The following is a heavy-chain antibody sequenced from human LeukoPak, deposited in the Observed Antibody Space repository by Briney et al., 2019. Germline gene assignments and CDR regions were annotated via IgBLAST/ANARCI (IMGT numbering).Heavy chain of an antibody. V-gene: IGHV3-49*03. CDR1: GFTFGDYA. CDR3: TRDRGAYNLYDY. J-gene: IGHJ4*02. CDR2: IRSKAYGETA. Sequence: GGSLRLSCTASGFTFGDYAMSWIRQAPGKGLEWVGFIRSKAYGETADYAASVRGRFTISRDDSKAIAYLQMNSLKTEDTAVYHCTRDRGAYNLYDYWGQGTLVTVSS. D-gene: IGHD1-1*01.